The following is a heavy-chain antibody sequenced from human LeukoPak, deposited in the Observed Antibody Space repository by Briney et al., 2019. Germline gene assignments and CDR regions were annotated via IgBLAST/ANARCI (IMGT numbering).Heavy chain of an antibody. V-gene: IGHV3-30-3*01. CDR1: GFTFSSYA. CDR3: ARGQVSGSWYLYFDY. D-gene: IGHD6-13*01. CDR2: ISYDGSNK. Sequence: GGSLRLSCAASGFTFSSYAMHWVSQAPGKRLEWVAVISYDGSNKYYADSVKGRFTISRDNSKNTLYLQMNSLRAEDTAVYYCARGQVSGSWYLYFDYWGQGTLVTVSS. J-gene: IGHJ4*02.